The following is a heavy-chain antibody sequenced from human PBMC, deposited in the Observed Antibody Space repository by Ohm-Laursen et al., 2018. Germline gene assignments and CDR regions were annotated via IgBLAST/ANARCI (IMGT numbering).Heavy chain of an antibody. J-gene: IGHJ3*02. CDR3: ARHSEYSGSYWVAFDI. Sequence: GTLSLTCAVSGYSISSGYYWGWIRQPPGKGLEWIGSMYYSGSTYYNPSLKSRVTTSVDTSKNQLSLKLTSVTAADTALYYCARHSEYSGSYWVAFDIWGQGTMVTVSS. V-gene: IGHV4-38-2*01. D-gene: IGHD1-26*01. CDR2: MYYSGST. CDR1: GYSISSGYY.